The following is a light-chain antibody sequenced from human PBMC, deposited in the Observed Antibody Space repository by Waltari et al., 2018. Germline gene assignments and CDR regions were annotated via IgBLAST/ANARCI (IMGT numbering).Light chain of an antibody. CDR2: EFI. CDR3: CSYAGRARV. V-gene: IGLV2-23*02. CDR1: TSVVGSYNL. J-gene: IGLJ1*01. Sequence: QSALPPPASVSRSPGQSTTISCTGTTSVVGSYNLFAWYQQHPGKPPKLMIYEFIKRPSGGSNRFSGSKSGNTASLTISGLQAEDEADYYCCSYAGRARVFGTGTKVTVL.